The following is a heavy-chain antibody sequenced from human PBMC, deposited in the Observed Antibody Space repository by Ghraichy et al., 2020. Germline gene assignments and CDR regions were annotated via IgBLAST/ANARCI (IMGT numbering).Heavy chain of an antibody. CDR2: ISHSGTYI. J-gene: IGHJ6*02. CDR1: GFSFSSYI. V-gene: IGHV3-21*01. D-gene: IGHD5-12*01. CDR3: AREGATGLYSYYGMDV. Sequence: GGSLRLSCAASGFSFSSYIMTWVRQTPGKGLEWVSYISHSGTYIYYADSVKGRFTISRDNAKNSLYLQMNSLRAEDTAVYYCAREGATGLYSYYGMDVWGQGTTVTVCS.